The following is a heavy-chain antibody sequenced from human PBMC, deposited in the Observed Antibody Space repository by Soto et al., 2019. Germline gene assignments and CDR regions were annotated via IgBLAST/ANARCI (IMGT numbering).Heavy chain of an antibody. CDR1: GGSICSGGYS. J-gene: IGHJ5*02. V-gene: IGHV4-30-2*01. D-gene: IGHD3-9*01. CDR3: ASWPNYDILTGYEDWFDP. CDR2: IYHSGST. Sequence: SETPSLTCAVSGGSICSGGYSWSWIRQPPGKGLEWIGYIYHSGSTYYNPSLKSRVTISVDTSKNQFSLKLSSVTAADTAVYYCASWPNYDILTGYEDWFDPWGQGTLVTVSS.